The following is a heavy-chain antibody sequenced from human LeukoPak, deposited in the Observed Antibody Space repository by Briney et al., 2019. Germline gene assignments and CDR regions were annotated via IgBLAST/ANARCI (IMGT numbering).Heavy chain of an antibody. CDR2: ISTYNVNT. Sequence: ASVKVSCKASGYTFTIYGISWVRQAPGQGLEWMGWISTYNVNTNYTQKLQGRVTMTTDTSTSTAYMELRSLRSDDTAVYYCARDLGYCSGGSCYSFSYWGQGTLVTVSS. D-gene: IGHD2-15*01. J-gene: IGHJ4*02. CDR1: GYTFTIYG. V-gene: IGHV1-18*04. CDR3: ARDLGYCSGGSCYSFSY.